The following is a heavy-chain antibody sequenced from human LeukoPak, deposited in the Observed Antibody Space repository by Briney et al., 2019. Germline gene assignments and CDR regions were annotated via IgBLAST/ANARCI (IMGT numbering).Heavy chain of an antibody. V-gene: IGHV3-21*04. Sequence: GGSLRLSCEASGFTLDNYNFNWVRQAPGKELEWVASIRSYSSYIHYADSVKGRFTISRDNAKNSLYLQMNSLRAEDTALYYCAKDIGHYYDRGLFDYWGQGTLVTVSS. J-gene: IGHJ4*02. CDR1: GFTLDNYN. CDR2: IRSYSSYI. D-gene: IGHD3-22*01. CDR3: AKDIGHYYDRGLFDY.